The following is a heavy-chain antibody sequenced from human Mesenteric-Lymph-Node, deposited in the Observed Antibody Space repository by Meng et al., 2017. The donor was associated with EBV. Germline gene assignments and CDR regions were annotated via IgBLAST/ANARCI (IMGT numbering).Heavy chain of an antibody. CDR2: IHHSETA. V-gene: IGHV4-34*01. CDR1: GESFSGYS. D-gene: IGHD2-2*01. J-gene: IGHJ5*02. Sequence: VRLMHWCSGMLMPLETLSLTCVIYGESFSGYSWNWIRQAPGNGLELIGKIHHSETADYNPSLEDRVIISADTSKNQFSLKLTSVTAADTAVYYCARQGYCRTTTCSTWFDPWGQGTLVTVSS. CDR3: ARQGYCRTTTCSTWFDP.